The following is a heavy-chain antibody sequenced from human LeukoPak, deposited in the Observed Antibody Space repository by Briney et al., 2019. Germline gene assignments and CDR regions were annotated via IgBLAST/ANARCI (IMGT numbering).Heavy chain of an antibody. Sequence: SETLSLTCTVSGGSITSSSYYWAWIRQPPGKGLDWIGSIYTSGSTNYNPSLKSRVTISVDTSKNQFSLKLSSVTAADTAVYYCARESHGAGLGYCSSTSCYAAFDIWGQGTMVTVSS. CDR1: GGSITSSSYY. V-gene: IGHV4-39*07. CDR2: IYTSGST. D-gene: IGHD2-2*01. J-gene: IGHJ3*02. CDR3: ARESHGAGLGYCSSTSCYAAFDI.